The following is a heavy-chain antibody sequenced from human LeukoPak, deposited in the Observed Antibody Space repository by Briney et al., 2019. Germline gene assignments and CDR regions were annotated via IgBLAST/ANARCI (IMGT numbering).Heavy chain of an antibody. V-gene: IGHV3-30*02. D-gene: IGHD3-16*01. J-gene: IGHJ4*02. Sequence: GGSLGLSCAASGFTFSTYGMCWVRQAPGKGLEWVASINFDGSNKYYPDSVKGRFTISRDNSESTLYLQMNTLRAEDTAVYYCARGGSKFDYWGQGTLVTVSS. CDR1: GFTFSTYG. CDR3: ARGGSKFDY. CDR2: INFDGSNK.